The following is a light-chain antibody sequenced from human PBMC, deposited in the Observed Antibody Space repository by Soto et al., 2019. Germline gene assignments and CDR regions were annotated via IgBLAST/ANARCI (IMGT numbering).Light chain of an antibody. CDR1: QSVSRSH. CDR3: HQYGISPPYS. J-gene: IGKJ2*03. V-gene: IGKV3-20*01. Sequence: EIVLTQSPGTLSLSPGERATLSCRASQSVSRSHLAWYQQKPGQAPRLLIYGASSRATGIADRFSGSGSGTDFSLTISRLEPEDFSVYYCHQYGISPPYSFGQGTKLEIK. CDR2: GAS.